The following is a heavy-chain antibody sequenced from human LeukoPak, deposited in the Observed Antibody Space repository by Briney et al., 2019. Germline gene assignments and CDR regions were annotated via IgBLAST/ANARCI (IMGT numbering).Heavy chain of an antibody. CDR2: IYYSGST. D-gene: IGHD2-2*01. Sequence: PSETLSLTCTVSGGSISSSSYYWGWIRQPPGKGLEWIGYIYYSGSTNYNPSLKSRVTISIDTSKNQFSLKLSSVTAADTAVYYCARVGSTSCLDLWGRGTLVTVSS. V-gene: IGHV4-61*05. CDR1: GGSISSSSYY. CDR3: ARVGSTSCLDL. J-gene: IGHJ2*01.